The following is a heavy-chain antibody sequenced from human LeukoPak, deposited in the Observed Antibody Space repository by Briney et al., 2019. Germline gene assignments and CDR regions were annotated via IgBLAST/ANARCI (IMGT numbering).Heavy chain of an antibody. CDR2: INHSGST. J-gene: IGHJ4*02. V-gene: IGHV4-61*01. Sequence: SETLSLTCTVSGDSVSSGSYYWSWLRQPPGKGLEWIGEINHSGSTTYNPSLKSRVTMSIDTSKNQFSLKLSSMTAADTAVYYCARGFSHWGQGTLVTVSS. CDR1: GDSVSSGSYY. CDR3: ARGFSH.